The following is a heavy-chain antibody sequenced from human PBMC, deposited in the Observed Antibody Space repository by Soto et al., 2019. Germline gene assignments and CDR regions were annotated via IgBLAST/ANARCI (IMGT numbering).Heavy chain of an antibody. Sequence: ASVKVSCKASGYTFTSYGISWVRQAPGQGLEWMGWINAYNGNTKYSQKLQGRVTITRDTSASTAYMELSSLRSEDTAVYYCARVVVPAARFAGGWFDPWGQGTLVTVSS. V-gene: IGHV1-18*01. CDR3: ARVVVPAARFAGGWFDP. CDR2: INAYNGNT. J-gene: IGHJ5*02. D-gene: IGHD2-2*01. CDR1: GYTFTSYG.